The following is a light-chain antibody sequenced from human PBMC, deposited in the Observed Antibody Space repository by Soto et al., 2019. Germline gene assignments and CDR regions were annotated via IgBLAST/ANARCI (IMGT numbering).Light chain of an antibody. CDR3: MQALQTPRT. CDR1: QSLLFRNGYHY. Sequence: DIVMTQSPLSLSVTPGEPASISCRSSQSLLFRNGYHYLDWYLQKPGQSPQLLISLGSTRASGVPDRFIGSGSGTDFTLEISRVEAEDVGTYCCMQALQTPRTFGQGTKVEIQ. CDR2: LGS. J-gene: IGKJ1*01. V-gene: IGKV2-28*01.